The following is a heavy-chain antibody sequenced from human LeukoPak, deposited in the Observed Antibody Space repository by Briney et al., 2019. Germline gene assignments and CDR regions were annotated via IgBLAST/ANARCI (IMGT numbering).Heavy chain of an antibody. Sequence: ASVKVSCKASGYTFTSYYMHWVRQAPGQGLEWMGIINPSGGSTSYAQKFRGRVTITADKSTSTAYMELSSLTSEDTAVYYCARQSSLGYCDTISCYFYWPDPWGQGTLVTVSS. CDR3: ARQSSLGYCDTISCYFYWPDP. CDR2: INPSGGST. CDR1: GYTFTSYY. D-gene: IGHD2-15*01. V-gene: IGHV1-46*01. J-gene: IGHJ5*02.